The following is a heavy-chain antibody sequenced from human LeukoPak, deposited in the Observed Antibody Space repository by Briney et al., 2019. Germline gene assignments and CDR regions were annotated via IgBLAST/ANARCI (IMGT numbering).Heavy chain of an antibody. J-gene: IGHJ4*02. D-gene: IGHD3-22*01. V-gene: IGHV4-31*03. CDR3: ARDQGSHYDSSGPYFDY. CDR2: IYYSGST. Sequence: NPSETLSLTCTVSDGSISSGGYYWSWIRQHPGKGLEWIGYIYYSGSTYYNPSLKSRVTISVDTSKNQFSLKLSSVTAADTAVYYCARDQGSHYDSSGPYFDYWGQGTLVTVSS. CDR1: DGSISSGGYY.